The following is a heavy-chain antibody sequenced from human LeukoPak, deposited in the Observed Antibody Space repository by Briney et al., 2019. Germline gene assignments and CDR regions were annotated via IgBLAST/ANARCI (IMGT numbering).Heavy chain of an antibody. V-gene: IGHV1-46*01. J-gene: IGHJ4*02. CDR3: ARGGWYYFDY. CDR2: INSSGGTT. D-gene: IGHD6-19*01. Sequence: GASVKVSCKASGYTFTGYYMHWVRQAPGQGLEWMGIINSSGGTTSYALKFQGRVTMTRDTSTSTVYMELSSLRSEDTAVYYCARGGWYYFDYWGQGTLVTVSS. CDR1: GYTFTGYY.